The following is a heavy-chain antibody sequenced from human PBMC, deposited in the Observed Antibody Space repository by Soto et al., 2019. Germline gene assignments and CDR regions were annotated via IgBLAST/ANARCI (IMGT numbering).Heavy chain of an antibody. D-gene: IGHD3-22*01. J-gene: IGHJ3*02. V-gene: IGHV1-18*04. CDR3: ARQTMDYDSSGYYLSAFDI. CDR2: ISAYNGNT. Sequence: ASVKVSCKASGYTLTSYGISWVRQAPGQGLEWMGWISAYNGNTNYAQELQGRVTMTTDTSTSTAYMELRSLRSDDTAVYYCARQTMDYDSSGYYLSAFDIWGQGTMVTVSS. CDR1: GYTLTSYG.